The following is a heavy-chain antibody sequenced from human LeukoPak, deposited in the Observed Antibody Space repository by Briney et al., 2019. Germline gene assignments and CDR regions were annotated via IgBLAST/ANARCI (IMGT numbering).Heavy chain of an antibody. CDR2: IKQDGSEK. V-gene: IGHV3-7*01. Sequence: GGSLRLSCAASGFTFSSYWMSWVRQAPGKGLEWVANIKQDGSEKYYVDSVKGRFTISRDNAKNSLYLQMNSLRAEDTAVYYCARAGSSWYRVDDAFDIWGQGTMVTVSS. D-gene: IGHD6-13*01. J-gene: IGHJ3*02. CDR3: ARAGSSWYRVDDAFDI. CDR1: GFTFSSYW.